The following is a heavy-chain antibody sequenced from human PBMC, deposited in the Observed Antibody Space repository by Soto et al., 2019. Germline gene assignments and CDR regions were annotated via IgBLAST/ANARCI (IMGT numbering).Heavy chain of an antibody. D-gene: IGHD2-2*01. CDR1: GGSFSGYY. J-gene: IGHJ4*02. V-gene: IGHV4-34*01. CDR2: INHSGST. Sequence: QVQLQQWGAGLLKPSETLSLTCAVYGGSFSGYYWSWIRQPPGKGLEWIGEINHSGSTIYNPSLKRRVTISVDTSKNQFSLKLSSVTAADTAVYYCARGRDVEDIVVVPAAMPHPSGYYFDYWGQGTLVTVSS. CDR3: ARGRDVEDIVVVPAAMPHPSGYYFDY.